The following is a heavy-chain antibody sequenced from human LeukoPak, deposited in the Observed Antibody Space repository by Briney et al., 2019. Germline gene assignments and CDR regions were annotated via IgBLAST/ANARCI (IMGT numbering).Heavy chain of an antibody. CDR3: ARGIDYGWFDP. CDR1: GGSFSGYY. V-gene: IGHV4-34*01. D-gene: IGHD4-17*01. Sequence: PSETLSLTCAVYGGSFSGYYWSWIRQPPGKGLEWIGYIYHSGSTYYNPSLKSRVTISVDRSKNQFSLKLSSVTAADTAVYYCARGIDYGWFDPWGQGTLVTVSS. CDR2: IYHSGST. J-gene: IGHJ5*02.